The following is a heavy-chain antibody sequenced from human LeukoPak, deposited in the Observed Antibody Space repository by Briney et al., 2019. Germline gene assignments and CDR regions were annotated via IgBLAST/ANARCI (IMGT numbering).Heavy chain of an antibody. CDR3: ARGVGHDSSGYYDYYYYMDV. J-gene: IGHJ6*03. CDR1: GYTFTGYY. D-gene: IGHD3-22*01. CDR2: INPNSGGT. Sequence: ASVKVSCKASGYTFTGYYMHWVRQAPGRGLEWMGWINPNSGGTNYAQKFQGRVTMTRDTSISTAYMELSRLRSDDTAVYYCARGVGHDSSGYYDYYYYMDVWGKGTTVTVSS. V-gene: IGHV1-2*02.